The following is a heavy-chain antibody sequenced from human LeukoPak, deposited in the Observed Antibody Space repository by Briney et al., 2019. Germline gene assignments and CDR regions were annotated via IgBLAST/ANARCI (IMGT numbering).Heavy chain of an antibody. Sequence: ASVKVSCKASGYTFTSYGISWARQAPGQGLEWMGWISAYNGNTNYAQKFQGRVTMTTDTSTSTAYMELRSLRSDDTAVYYCARDPVDREDGFDYWGREPWSPSPQ. V-gene: IGHV1-18*01. CDR2: ISAYNGNT. D-gene: IGHD3-10*01. J-gene: IGHJ4*02. CDR1: GYTFTSYG. CDR3: ARDPVDREDGFDY.